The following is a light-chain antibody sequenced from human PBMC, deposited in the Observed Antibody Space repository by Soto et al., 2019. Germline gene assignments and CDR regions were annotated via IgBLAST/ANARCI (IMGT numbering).Light chain of an antibody. CDR2: DAS. J-gene: IGKJ4*01. Sequence: DIQMTQSPSSLSASVGDRVTITYQANQDITNSLNWYQQKPGTAPKLLIYDASHLETGVPSRFSGSGSETHFTFTISSLQPEDIATYYCQQYENLPATFGGGTKVEI. CDR3: QQYENLPAT. CDR1: QDITNS. V-gene: IGKV1-33*01.